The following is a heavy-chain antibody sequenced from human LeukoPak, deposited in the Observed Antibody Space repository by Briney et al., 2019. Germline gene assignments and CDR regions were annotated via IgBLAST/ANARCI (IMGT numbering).Heavy chain of an antibody. J-gene: IGHJ4*02. CDR3: ARTREYDYYGSGSYRGPFDY. CDR1: GGSISSSSYY. V-gene: IGHV4-39*01. Sequence: SETLSLTCTVSGGSISSSSYYWGWIRQPPGKGLEWIGSIYYSGSTYYNPSLKSRVTISVDTSKNQFSLKLSSVTAADTAVYYCARTREYDYYGSGSYRGPFDYWGQGTLVTVSS. D-gene: IGHD3-10*01. CDR2: IYYSGST.